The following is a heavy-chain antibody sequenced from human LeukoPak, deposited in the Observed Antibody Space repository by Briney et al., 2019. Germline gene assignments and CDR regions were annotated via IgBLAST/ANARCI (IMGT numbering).Heavy chain of an antibody. Sequence: GGSLRLSCAASGFTFSSYGMHWVRQAPGKGLEWVAVISYDGSNKYYADSVKGRFTISRDNSKNTLYLQMNSLRAEDTAVYYCAKDSRIYSSGRYNWFDPWGQGTLVTVSS. CDR1: GFTFSSYG. CDR2: ISYDGSNK. J-gene: IGHJ5*02. D-gene: IGHD6-19*01. CDR3: AKDSRIYSSGRYNWFDP. V-gene: IGHV3-30*18.